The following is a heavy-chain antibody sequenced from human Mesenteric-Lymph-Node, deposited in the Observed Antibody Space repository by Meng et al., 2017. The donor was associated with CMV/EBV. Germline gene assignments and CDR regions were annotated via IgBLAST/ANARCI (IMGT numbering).Heavy chain of an antibody. CDR1: GFTFNNNA. CDR3: AKSPRYCYGGDCYGTDLLLDY. J-gene: IGHJ4*02. V-gene: IGHV3-23*01. Sequence: GGSLRLSCEASGFTFNNNAMTWVRQAPGKGLEWVSVTGGSGLTSRYADSVKGRFTISRDNSKNTLYLEMNSLKVEDTAVYYCAKSPRYCYGGDCYGTDLLLDYWGQGTLVTVSS. CDR2: TGGSGLTS. D-gene: IGHD3-10*01.